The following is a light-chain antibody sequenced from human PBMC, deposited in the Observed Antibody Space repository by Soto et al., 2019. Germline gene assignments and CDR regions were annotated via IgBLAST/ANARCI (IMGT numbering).Light chain of an antibody. CDR2: DAS. V-gene: IGKV3-15*01. J-gene: IGKJ1*01. Sequence: ETMMTQSPDTLSVSLGERATLSCRASQSLRSSLAWYQQKPGQAPRLLIYDASTRATGIPARFSGSGSGTDFTLTISGLQSEDLAVYYCQQHNNWPQTFGQGTKVDI. CDR3: QQHNNWPQT. CDR1: QSLRSS.